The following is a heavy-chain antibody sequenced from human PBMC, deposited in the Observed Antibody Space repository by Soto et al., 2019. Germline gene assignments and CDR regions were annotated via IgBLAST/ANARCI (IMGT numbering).Heavy chain of an antibody. D-gene: IGHD3-10*01. CDR3: ASPAGGSGQSSAYGPFTNWFDP. CDR1: GFTFSSDW. Sequence: EVQLVESGGGLVQPGGSLRLSCAASGFTFSSDWMSWVRQAPGTGLEWVANIKQDGSEKYYVDSVKGRFTISRDNAKNSLYLQMNSLRAEDTAVYYCASPAGGSGQSSAYGPFTNWFDPWGQGTLVTVSS. J-gene: IGHJ5*02. V-gene: IGHV3-7*01. CDR2: IKQDGSEK.